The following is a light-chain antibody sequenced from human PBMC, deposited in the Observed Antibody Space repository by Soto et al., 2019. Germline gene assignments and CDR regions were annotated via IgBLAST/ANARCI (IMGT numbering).Light chain of an antibody. CDR1: NSDVGSHNF. CDR2: EAS. V-gene: IGLV2-23*01. CDR3: CSLTNGATWV. Sequence: QSALTQPASVSGSPGQSITIYCTGTNSDVGSHNFVSWYQQYPGKAPKLLIYEASKRPSGLSNRFSGSKSGNTASLTISGLQAEDEADYYCCSLTNGATWVFGVGTKLTVL. J-gene: IGLJ3*02.